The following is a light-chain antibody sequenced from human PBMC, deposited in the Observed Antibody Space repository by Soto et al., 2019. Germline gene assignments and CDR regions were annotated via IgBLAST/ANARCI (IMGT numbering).Light chain of an antibody. V-gene: IGLV2-14*01. CDR2: DVS. CDR3: SSYTSSTARV. Sequence: QSVLTQPASVSESPGQSITISCTGTSSDVGGYDYVSWYQQHPGKAPKLMIYDVSNRPSGVSNRFSGSKSGNMASLTISGLQAEDEADYYCSSYTSSTARVFGGGTKLTVL. CDR1: SSDVGGYDY. J-gene: IGLJ3*02.